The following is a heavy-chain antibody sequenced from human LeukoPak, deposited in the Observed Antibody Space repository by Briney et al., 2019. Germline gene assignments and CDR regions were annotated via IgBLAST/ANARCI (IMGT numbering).Heavy chain of an antibody. Sequence: PGGSLGLSCAASGFTFRNYVIHWVRQAPGKGLEWVAVTSSDLNVKLYADSVKGRFTISRDNARNSVYLEMNSLRVEDTAVYLCARGDLDYWGQGTLVTVSS. CDR2: TSSDLNVK. J-gene: IGHJ4*01. V-gene: IGHV3-30-3*01. CDR3: ARGDLDY. CDR1: GFTFRNYV.